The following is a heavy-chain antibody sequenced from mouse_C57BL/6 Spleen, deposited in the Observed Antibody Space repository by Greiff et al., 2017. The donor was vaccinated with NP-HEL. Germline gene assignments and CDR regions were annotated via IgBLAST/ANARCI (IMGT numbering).Heavy chain of an antibody. J-gene: IGHJ1*03. CDR3: ASTVVATDWYFDV. V-gene: IGHV1-81*01. D-gene: IGHD1-1*01. Sequence: QVQLQQSGAELARPGASVKPSCKASGYTFTSYGISWVKQRTGQGLEWIGEIYPRSGNTYYNEKFKGKATLTADKSSSTAYMELRSLTSEDSAVYFCASTVVATDWYFDVWGTGTTVTVSS. CDR2: IYPRSGNT. CDR1: GYTFTSYG.